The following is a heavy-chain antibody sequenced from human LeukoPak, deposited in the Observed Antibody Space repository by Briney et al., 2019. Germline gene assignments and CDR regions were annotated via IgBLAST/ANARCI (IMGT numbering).Heavy chain of an antibody. J-gene: IGHJ5*02. Sequence: TASETLSLTCTISGGSISSYYWSWIRQPPGKGLEWIGSIYNSGSTNYNPSLKSRVTISVDTSKNQFSLSLSSVTAADTAVYYCARVNGDYLNWFDPWGQGTLVTVSS. V-gene: IGHV4-59*01. CDR1: GGSISSYY. D-gene: IGHD4-17*01. CDR3: ARVNGDYLNWFDP. CDR2: IYNSGST.